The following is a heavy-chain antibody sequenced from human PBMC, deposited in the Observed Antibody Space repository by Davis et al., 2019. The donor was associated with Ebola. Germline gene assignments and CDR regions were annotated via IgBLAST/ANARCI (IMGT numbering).Heavy chain of an antibody. CDR1: GFTFSSYG. CDR2: IRYDGNNE. Sequence: PGGSLRLSCAASGFTFSSYGMQWVRQAPGKGLEWVAFIRYDGNNEYYGDSVKGRFTISRDNSKNTLYLQMNSLRAEDTAVYYCTKANIPKMTTVSGFDYWGQGTLVTVSS. J-gene: IGHJ4*02. V-gene: IGHV3-30*02. CDR3: TKANIPKMTTVSGFDY. D-gene: IGHD4-11*01.